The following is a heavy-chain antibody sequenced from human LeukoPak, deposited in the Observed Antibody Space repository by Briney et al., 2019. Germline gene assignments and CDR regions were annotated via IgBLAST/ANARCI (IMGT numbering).Heavy chain of an antibody. CDR1: GYSFSTHW. J-gene: IGHJ4*02. Sequence: GASLQISCQASGYSFSTHWIGWVRQTPGKGLEWMGLIYPGDSDTKYSLSFQGQVTMSVDKSISTAYLEWSGLKASDTATYYCAREPAVAAATNFDFWGQGTLVTVSS. CDR2: IYPGDSDT. V-gene: IGHV5-51*01. D-gene: IGHD2-15*01. CDR3: AREPAVAAATNFDF.